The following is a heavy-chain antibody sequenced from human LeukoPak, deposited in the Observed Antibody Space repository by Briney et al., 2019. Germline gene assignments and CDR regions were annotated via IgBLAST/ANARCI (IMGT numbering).Heavy chain of an antibody. D-gene: IGHD6-19*01. CDR1: GGSISSYY. J-gene: IGHJ4*02. CDR2: IYYSGTT. V-gene: IGHV4-59*01. CDR3: ARGAGWWPY. Sequence: SETLSLTCTVSGGSISSYYWSWIRQPPGKGLEWIGYIYYSGTTNYNPSLKSRLTISVETSKTQFSLKLRSVTAADTAVYYCARGAGWWPYWGQRTLVTVSS.